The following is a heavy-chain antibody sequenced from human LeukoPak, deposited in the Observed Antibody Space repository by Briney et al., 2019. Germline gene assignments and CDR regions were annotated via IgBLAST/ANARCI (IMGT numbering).Heavy chain of an antibody. V-gene: IGHV1-2*02. CDR2: INPNSGGT. D-gene: IGHD3-10*01. J-gene: IGHJ5*02. CDR1: GYTFTGYY. Sequence: GASVKVSCKASGYTFTGYYMHWVRQAPGQGLEWMGWINPNSGGTNYAQKFQGRVTMTRDTSISTAYMELSRLRSDDTAVYYCARDFSSPEILYSSDPWGQGTLVTVSS. CDR3: ARDFSSPEILYSSDP.